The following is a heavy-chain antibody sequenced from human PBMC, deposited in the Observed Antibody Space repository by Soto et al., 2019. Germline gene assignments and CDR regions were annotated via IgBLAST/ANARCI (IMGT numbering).Heavy chain of an antibody. CDR1: GFTFSSYA. CDR2: ISGSGGST. CDR3: AKPSFIVVVPAARLSNAFDI. J-gene: IGHJ3*02. V-gene: IGHV3-23*01. Sequence: PGGSLRLSCAASGFTFSSYAMSWVRQAPGKGLEWVSAISGSGGSTYYADSVKGRFTISRDNSKNTLYLQMNSLRAEDTAVYYCAKPSFIVVVPAARLSNAFDIWGPGTMVT. D-gene: IGHD2-2*01.